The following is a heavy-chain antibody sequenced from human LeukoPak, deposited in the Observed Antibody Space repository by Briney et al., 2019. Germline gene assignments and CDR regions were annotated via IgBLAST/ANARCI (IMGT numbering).Heavy chain of an antibody. V-gene: IGHV5-51*01. D-gene: IGHD3-22*01. Sequence: GESLKISCKGSGYSFTSYWIGWVRQMPGKGLEWMGIIYPGDSDTRYSPSFQGQVTISADKSISTAYLQWSSLKASDTAMYYCARPTTIGYYYDSSGELAFDIWGQGTMVTVSS. J-gene: IGHJ3*02. CDR2: IYPGDSDT. CDR1: GYSFTSYW. CDR3: ARPTTIGYYYDSSGELAFDI.